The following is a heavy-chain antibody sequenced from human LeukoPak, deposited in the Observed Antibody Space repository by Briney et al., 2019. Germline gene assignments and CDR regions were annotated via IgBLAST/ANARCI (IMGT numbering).Heavy chain of an antibody. CDR3: ARPGTGYYEFYFDY. D-gene: IGHD3-3*01. CDR2: ISYDGSTK. Sequence: GGSLRLSCAASGFTFSDYAIHWVRQAPGKGLEWVAIISYDGSTKYYTDSVKGRFTISRDNSKNTLYLQMNSLRAEDTAVYYCARPGTGYYEFYFDYWGQGTLVTVSS. CDR1: GFTFSDYA. J-gene: IGHJ4*02. V-gene: IGHV3-30-3*01.